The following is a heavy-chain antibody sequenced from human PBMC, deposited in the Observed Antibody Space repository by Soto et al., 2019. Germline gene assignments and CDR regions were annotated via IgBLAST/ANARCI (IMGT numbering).Heavy chain of an antibody. Sequence: EVQLVESGGGVVQPGGSLRLSCAASGFTFEDYALHWVRQSSGEGPEWVSLINADGTDTYYAHSVNGRFTISRDNRKASFFLQMNSLRPEDSAMYYCAKARFYFDSSPYDSWGQGTLVTVTS. D-gene: IGHD3-22*01. V-gene: IGHV3-43*02. CDR3: AKARFYFDSSPYDS. J-gene: IGHJ4*02. CDR1: GFTFEDYA. CDR2: INADGTDT.